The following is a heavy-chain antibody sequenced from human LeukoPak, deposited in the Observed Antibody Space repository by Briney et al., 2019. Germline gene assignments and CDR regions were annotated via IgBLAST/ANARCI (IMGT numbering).Heavy chain of an antibody. V-gene: IGHV4-30-2*01. CDR1: GGSISSGGYS. CDR3: ARGGYSGSYRSYYFDY. Sequence: SETLSLTCAVSGGSISSGGYSWSWIRQPPGKGLEWIGYIYHSGSTYYNPSLKSRVTISVDRSKNQFSLKLSSVTAADTAVYYCARGGYSGSYRSYYFDYWGQGTLVTVSS. J-gene: IGHJ4*02. D-gene: IGHD1-26*01. CDR2: IYHSGST.